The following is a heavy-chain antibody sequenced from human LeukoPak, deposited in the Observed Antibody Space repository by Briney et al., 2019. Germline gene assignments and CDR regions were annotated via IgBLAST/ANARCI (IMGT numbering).Heavy chain of an antibody. V-gene: IGHV3-23*01. J-gene: IGHJ4*02. D-gene: IGHD5-24*01. CDR1: GFTFSGYA. CDR2: INESGGRT. Sequence: RSGGSLRLSCAASGFTFSGYAMSWVRQAPGKGLEWVSTINESGGRTYYADSMRGRFTVSRDNSQNTLYLQMHSLRVEDTAVYFCAKDQPADGYNSIWGQGTLVTVSS. CDR3: AKDQPADGYNSI.